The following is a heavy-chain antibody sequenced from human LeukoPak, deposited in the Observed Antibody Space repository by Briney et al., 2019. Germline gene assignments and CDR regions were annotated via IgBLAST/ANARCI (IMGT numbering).Heavy chain of an antibody. J-gene: IGHJ4*02. V-gene: IGHV3-11*06. CDR3: ARDRETGTHDY. CDR1: GFTFSDYY. CDR2: ISSSSSYI. D-gene: IGHD1-1*01. Sequence: GGSLRLSCAASGFTFSDYYMSWIRQAPGKGLEWVSSISSSSSYIYYADSVKGRFTISRDNAKNSLYLQMNSLRAEDTAVYYCARDRETGTHDYWGQGTLVTVSS.